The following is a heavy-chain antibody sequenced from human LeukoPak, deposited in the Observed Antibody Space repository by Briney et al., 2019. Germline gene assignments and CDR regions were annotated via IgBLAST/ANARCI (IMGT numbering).Heavy chain of an antibody. CDR1: GFTFTSYA. CDR3: ARVGCSGATCYQYFQH. Sequence: GGSLRLSCAASGFTFTSYAMNRIRQAPGKGLEWVSYISTSGSTIYYADSVKGRFTISRDNAKNSLFLQMNSLRVEDTAVYYCARVGCSGATCYQYFQHWGQGTLVTVSS. D-gene: IGHD2-15*01. V-gene: IGHV3-48*03. CDR2: ISTSGSTI. J-gene: IGHJ1*01.